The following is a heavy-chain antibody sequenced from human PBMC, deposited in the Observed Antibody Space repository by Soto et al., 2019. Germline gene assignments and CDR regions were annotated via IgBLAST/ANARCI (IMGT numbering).Heavy chain of an antibody. V-gene: IGHV4-34*01. J-gene: IGHJ6*03. CDR2: INHSGST. CDR1: GGSFSGYY. Sequence: PSETLSLTCAVYGGSFSGYYWSWIRQPPGKGLEWIGEINHSGSTNYNPSLKSRVTISVDTSKNQFSLKLSSVTAADTAVYYCARGRGTLGYCSSTSCRPAHYYYYMDVWGKGTTVTVSS. CDR3: ARGRGTLGYCSSTSCRPAHYYYYMDV. D-gene: IGHD2-2*01.